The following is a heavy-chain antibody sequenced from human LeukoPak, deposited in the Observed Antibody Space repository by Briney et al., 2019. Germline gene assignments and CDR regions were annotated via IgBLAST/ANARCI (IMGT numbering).Heavy chain of an antibody. V-gene: IGHV4-31*03. CDR2: IYHSGTS. Sequence: PSQTLSLTYTVSGGSISSAGYYWSWIRQHPGKGLEWIGYIYHSGTSFYSPSLKSRVTMSVDTSENQFSLKLSSVTAADTGVYYCARVKGYSGYDADHWGQGTLVTVSS. CDR3: ARVKGYSGYDADH. D-gene: IGHD5-12*01. J-gene: IGHJ4*02. CDR1: GGSISSAGYY.